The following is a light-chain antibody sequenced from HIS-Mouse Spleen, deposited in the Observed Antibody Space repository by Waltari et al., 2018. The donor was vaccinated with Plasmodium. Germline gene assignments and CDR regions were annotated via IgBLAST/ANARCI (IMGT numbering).Light chain of an antibody. Sequence: EIVMTQSPATLSVSPGERAILSCRASQSVSSNLAWYQPKPGQAPRLLIYGASTRATCIPARFSGSGSGTEFTLTISSLQSEDFAVYYCQQYNNWSFTFGPGTKVDIK. CDR3: QQYNNWSFT. V-gene: IGKV3-15*01. J-gene: IGKJ3*01. CDR2: GAS. CDR1: QSVSSN.